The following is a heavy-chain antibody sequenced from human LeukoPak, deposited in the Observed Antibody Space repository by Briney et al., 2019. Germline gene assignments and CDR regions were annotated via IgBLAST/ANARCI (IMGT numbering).Heavy chain of an antibody. D-gene: IGHD6-19*01. CDR3: ARVVTGQYYSSGWYHYYYMDV. CDR1: GYTFTGYY. Sequence: ASVEVSCKASGYTFTGYYMHWVRQAPGQGLEWMGWINPNSGGTNYAQKFQGRVTMTRDTSISTAYMELSRLRSDDTAVYYCARVVTGQYYSSGWYHYYYMDVWGKGTTVTVSS. CDR2: INPNSGGT. J-gene: IGHJ6*03. V-gene: IGHV1-2*02.